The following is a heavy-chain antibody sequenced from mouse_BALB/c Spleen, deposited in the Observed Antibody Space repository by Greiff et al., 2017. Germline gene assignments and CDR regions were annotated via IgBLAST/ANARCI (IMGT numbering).Heavy chain of an antibody. CDR3: ARCDYGYEAWFAY. D-gene: IGHD1-2*01. CDR2: ISYSGST. Sequence: EVKLVESGPSLVKPSQTLSLTCSVTGDSITSGYWNWIRKFPGNKLEYMGYISYSGSTYYNPSLKSRISITRDTSKNQYYLQLNSVTTEDTATYYCARCDYGYEAWFAYWGQGTLVTVSA. V-gene: IGHV3-8*02. CDR1: GDSITSGY. J-gene: IGHJ3*01.